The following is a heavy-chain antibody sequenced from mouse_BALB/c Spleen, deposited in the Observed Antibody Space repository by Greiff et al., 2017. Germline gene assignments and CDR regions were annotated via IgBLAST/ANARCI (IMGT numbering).Heavy chain of an antibody. CDR1: GFSLTSYG. D-gene: IGHD1-1*01. CDR2: IWAGGST. V-gene: IGHV2-9*02. CDR3: ARDPHYYGKNFDV. J-gene: IGHJ1*01. Sequence: VQRVESGPGLVAPSQSLSITCTVSGFSLTSYGVHWVRQPPGKGLEWLGVIWAGGSTNYNSALMSRLSISKDNSKSQVFLKMNSLQTDDTAMYYCARDPHYYGKNFDVWGAGTTVTVSS.